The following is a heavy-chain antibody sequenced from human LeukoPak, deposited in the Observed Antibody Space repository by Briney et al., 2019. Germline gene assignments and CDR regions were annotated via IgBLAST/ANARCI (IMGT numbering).Heavy chain of an antibody. Sequence: PGGSLRLSCAASGFTFSSFGMNWVRQAPGKGLEWVSYISSSSSTIYYADSVKGRFTISRDNAKNSLYLQMNSLRAEDTAIYYCCGASFDYWGQGNLVTVSS. CDR2: ISSSSSTI. J-gene: IGHJ4*02. D-gene: IGHD2-21*01. CDR3: CGASFDY. V-gene: IGHV3-48*01. CDR1: GFTFSSFG.